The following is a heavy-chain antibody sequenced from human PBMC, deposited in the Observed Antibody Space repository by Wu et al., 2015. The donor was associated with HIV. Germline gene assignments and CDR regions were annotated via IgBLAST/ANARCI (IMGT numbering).Heavy chain of an antibody. J-gene: IGHJ4*02. CDR3: ARGYFYDGGYYFDS. CDR1: GGTFSRHA. D-gene: IGHD3-22*01. V-gene: IGHV1-69*13. Sequence: QVQLVQSGAEVQKPGSSVKVSCRASGGTFSRHAINWVRQAPGQGPEWMGRLIPIFGSPNYAQTFQGRVTITADESTSTAYMELSSLRSGDTAVYYCARGYFYDGGYYFDSWGQGTLVTVS. CDR2: LIPIFGSP.